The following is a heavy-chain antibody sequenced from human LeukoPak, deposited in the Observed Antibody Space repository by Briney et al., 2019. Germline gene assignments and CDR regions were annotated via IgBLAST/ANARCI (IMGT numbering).Heavy chain of an antibody. V-gene: IGHV3-48*01. CDR2: ITTSGGAK. CDR3: ARDLELGTFDY. Sequence: GGSLRLSCAASGFTFSSYSMNWVRQAPGKGLEWISYITTSGGAKNYADSVKGRFTISRDNSKNTLYLQMNSLRAEDTAVYYCARDLELGTFDYWGQGTLVTVSS. J-gene: IGHJ4*02. CDR1: GFTFSSYS. D-gene: IGHD7-27*01.